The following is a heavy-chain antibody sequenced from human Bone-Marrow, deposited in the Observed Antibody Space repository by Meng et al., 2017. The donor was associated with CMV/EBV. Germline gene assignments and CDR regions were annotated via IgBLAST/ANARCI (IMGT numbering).Heavy chain of an antibody. D-gene: IGHD3-16*01. CDR2: IIPILGLS. CDR1: GGTFGSNA. J-gene: IGHJ1*01. CDR3: VTYQYDSGWTGDS. Sequence: SVKVSCKASGGTFGSNALSWVRQAPGQGLEWMGGIIPILGLSTYAQRFQGRVTITADKSTGTGYMEVPSLRFDDTAVYYCVTYQYDSGWTGDSWGQGTLVTVSS. V-gene: IGHV1-69*10.